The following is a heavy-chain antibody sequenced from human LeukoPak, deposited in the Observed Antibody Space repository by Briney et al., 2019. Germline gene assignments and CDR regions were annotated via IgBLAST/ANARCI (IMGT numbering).Heavy chain of an antibody. J-gene: IGHJ4*02. V-gene: IGHV4-39*01. Sequence: PSETLSLTCTVSGGSISSSGYYWGWIRQPPGKGLEWIGSIYYSGSGSAHYKPSLKSRVTISVDTSKNQFSLKLSSVTAADTAVYYCARLQLGVVFFDNWGQGTLVIVSS. D-gene: IGHD7-27*01. CDR1: GGSISSSGYY. CDR2: IYYSGSGSA. CDR3: ARLQLGVVFFDN.